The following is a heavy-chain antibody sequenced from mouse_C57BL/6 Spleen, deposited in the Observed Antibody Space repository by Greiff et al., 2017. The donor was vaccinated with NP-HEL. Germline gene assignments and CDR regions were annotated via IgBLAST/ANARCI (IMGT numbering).Heavy chain of an antibody. Sequence: QVQLQQSGAELVKPGASVKISCKASGYAFSSYWMNWVKQRPGKGLEWIGQIYPGDGDTNYNGKFKGKATLTADKSSSTAYMQLSSLTSEDSAVYFCARKTGYPYWYFDVWGTGTTVTVSS. CDR3: ARKTGYPYWYFDV. V-gene: IGHV1-80*01. D-gene: IGHD2-2*01. CDR1: GYAFSSYW. CDR2: IYPGDGDT. J-gene: IGHJ1*03.